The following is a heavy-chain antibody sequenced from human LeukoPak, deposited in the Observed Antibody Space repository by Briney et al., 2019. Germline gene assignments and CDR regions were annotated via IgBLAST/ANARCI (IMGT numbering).Heavy chain of an antibody. J-gene: IGHJ4*02. CDR2: INHSGST. V-gene: IGHV4-34*01. CDR3: ARANPAPCDSSGYNFRGYFDY. D-gene: IGHD3-22*01. Sequence: SETLSLTCAVYGGSFSGYYWSWIRQPPGKGLEWIGEINHSGSTNYNPSLKSRVTISVDTSKNQFSLKLSSVTAADTAVYYCARANPAPCDSSGYNFRGYFDYWGQGTRVTVSS. CDR1: GGSFSGYY.